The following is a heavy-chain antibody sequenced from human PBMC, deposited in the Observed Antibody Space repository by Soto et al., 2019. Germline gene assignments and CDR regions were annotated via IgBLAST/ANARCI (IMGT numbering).Heavy chain of an antibody. Sequence: SETLSLTCTVSGGSISSYYWSWIRQPPGKGLEWIGYIYYSGSTNYNPSLKSRVTISVDTSKNQFSLKLSSVTAADTAVYYCASSSWGSGPFDYYYYMDVWGKGTTVTVSS. CDR2: IYYSGST. CDR3: ASSSWGSGPFDYYYYMDV. V-gene: IGHV4-59*01. D-gene: IGHD3-16*01. J-gene: IGHJ6*03. CDR1: GGSISSYY.